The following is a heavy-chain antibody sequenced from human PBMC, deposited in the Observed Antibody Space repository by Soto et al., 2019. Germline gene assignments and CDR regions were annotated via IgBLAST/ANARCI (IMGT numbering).Heavy chain of an antibody. J-gene: IGHJ4*02. CDR2: ISGSGGRT. CDR1: GFTFSSYA. D-gene: IGHD3-3*01. CDR3: AKAYDFWSGYWFDY. V-gene: IGHV3-23*01. Sequence: EVQLLESGGGLVQPGGSLRLSCAASGFTFSSYAMSWVRQAPGKGLEWLSAISGSGGRTYYADSVKGRFTISRDNSKNTLFLQMNSLRAEDTAVYYCAKAYDFWSGYWFDYWGQGNLVTVSS.